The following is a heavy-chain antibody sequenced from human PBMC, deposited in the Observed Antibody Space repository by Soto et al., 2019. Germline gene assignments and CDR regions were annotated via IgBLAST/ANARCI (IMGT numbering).Heavy chain of an antibody. CDR2: IGTSSATI. J-gene: IGHJ4*02. CDR3: ARVGSGSDY. CDR1: GFTFSSYS. Sequence: EVQLVESGGGLVQPGGSLRLSCAASGFTFSSYSMNWVRQAPGKGLEWVSYIGTSSATIYYADSVKGRFTISRDNAKNSLYVQMNSLRDEDTAVYYCARVGSGSDYWGQGTLVTVSS. D-gene: IGHD6-19*01. V-gene: IGHV3-48*02.